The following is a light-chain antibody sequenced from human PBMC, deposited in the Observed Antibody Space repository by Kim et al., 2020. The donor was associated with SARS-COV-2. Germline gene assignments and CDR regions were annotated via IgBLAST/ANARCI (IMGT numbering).Light chain of an antibody. V-gene: IGLV2-14*03. J-gene: IGLJ2*01. CDR2: DVS. CDR1: TSDVGAYKH. Sequence: QSALTQPASVSGSPGQSITISCTGTTSDVGAYKHVSWYQQHPGKAPKLMIYDVSDRPSGVSNRFSGSKSGNTASLTISGLQVEDEADYYCCAYTTGSTLVFGGGTQLTVL. CDR3: CAYTTGSTLV.